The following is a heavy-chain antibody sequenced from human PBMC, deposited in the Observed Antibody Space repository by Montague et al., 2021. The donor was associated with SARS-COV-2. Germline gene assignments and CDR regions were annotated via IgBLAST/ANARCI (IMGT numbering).Heavy chain of an antibody. CDR3: ARTNYDFWRGHQRGGAFDM. D-gene: IGHD3-3*01. Sequence: SETLSLTCTVSGGSISSSDYYWGWIRQPPGKRLEWIGSLFYSVNTYYNPSLKSRVTISVDTSKNQFSLKLSSVTAADTAVYYCARTNYDFWRGHQRGGAFDMWGQGTMVTVSS. CDR2: LFYSVNT. J-gene: IGHJ3*02. V-gene: IGHV4-39*01. CDR1: GGSISSSDYY.